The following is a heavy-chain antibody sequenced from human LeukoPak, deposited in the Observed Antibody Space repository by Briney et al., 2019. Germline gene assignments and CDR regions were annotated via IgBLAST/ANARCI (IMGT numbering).Heavy chain of an antibody. CDR1: GYTFTSYD. CDR3: ARASRPEYSGSYYYY. V-gene: IGHV1-69*06. D-gene: IGHD1-26*01. CDR2: IIPIFGTA. J-gene: IGHJ4*02. Sequence: ASVKLSCKASGYTFTSYDISWVRQATGQGLEWMGGIIPIFGTANYAQKFQGRVTITADKSTSTAYMELSSLRSEDTAVYYCARASRPEYSGSYYYYWGQGTLVTVSS.